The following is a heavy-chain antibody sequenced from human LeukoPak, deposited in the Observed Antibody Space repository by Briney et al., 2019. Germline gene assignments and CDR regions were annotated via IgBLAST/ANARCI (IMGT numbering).Heavy chain of an antibody. CDR2: INHSGST. Sequence: SEALSLTCSVYGGSFSGYYWSWIRQPPGKGLEWIREINHSGSTNYNPSLKSRVTISVDTSKNQFSLKLSSVTAADTAVYYCARGSGWHDYWGQGTLVTVSS. D-gene: IGHD6-19*01. V-gene: IGHV4-34*01. J-gene: IGHJ4*02. CDR1: GGSFSGYY. CDR3: ARGSGWHDY.